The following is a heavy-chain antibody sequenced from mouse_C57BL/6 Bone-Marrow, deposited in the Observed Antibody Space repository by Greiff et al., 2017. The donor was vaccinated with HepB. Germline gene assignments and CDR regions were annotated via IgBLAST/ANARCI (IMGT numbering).Heavy chain of an antibody. V-gene: IGHV1-18*01. D-gene: IGHD1-1*01. CDR2: INPNNGGT. Sequence: VQLKQSGPELVKPGASVKIPCKASGYTFTDYNMDWVKQSHGKSLEWIGDINPNNGGTIYNQKFKGKATLTVDKSSSTAYMELRSLTSEDTAVYYCARWVYYGSSFWYFDVWGTGTTVTVSS. CDR1: GYTFTDYN. CDR3: ARWVYYGSSFWYFDV. J-gene: IGHJ1*03.